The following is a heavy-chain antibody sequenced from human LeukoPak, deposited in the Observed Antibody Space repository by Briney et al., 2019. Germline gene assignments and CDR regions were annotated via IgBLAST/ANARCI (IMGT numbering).Heavy chain of an antibody. CDR2: IYYSGST. J-gene: IGHJ4*02. V-gene: IGHV4-59*01. CDR1: GGSISSYY. CDR3: ARGSDYKNPFDY. Sequence: SETLSLTCTVSGGSISSYYWSWIRQPPGKGLEWIGYIYYSGSTNYNPSLKSRVTISVDTSKNQFSLKLSSETAADTAVYYCARGSDYKNPFDYWGQGTLVTVSS. D-gene: IGHD4-11*01.